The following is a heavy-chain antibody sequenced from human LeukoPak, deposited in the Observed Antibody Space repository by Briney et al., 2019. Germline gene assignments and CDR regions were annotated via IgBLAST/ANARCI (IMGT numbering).Heavy chain of an antibody. D-gene: IGHD5-24*01. J-gene: IGHJ6*03. V-gene: IGHV4-59*01. Sequence: PSETLSLTCTVSGGSISSYYWSWIRQPPGKGLEWIGYIYYSGSTNYNPSLKSRVTISVDTSKNQFSLKLSSVTAADTAVYYCARCPLRDGYKSGPYYYYMDVWGKGTTVTVSS. CDR2: IYYSGST. CDR1: GGSISSYY. CDR3: ARCPLRDGYKSGPYYYYMDV.